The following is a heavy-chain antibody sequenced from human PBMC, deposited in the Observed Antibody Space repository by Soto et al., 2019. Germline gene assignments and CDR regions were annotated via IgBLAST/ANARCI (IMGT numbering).Heavy chain of an antibody. J-gene: IGHJ5*02. D-gene: IGHD3-3*01. V-gene: IGHV4-59*01. Sequence: LSETLSLTCTVSGGSISSYYWSWIRQPPGKGLEWIGYIYYSGSTNYNPSLKSRVTISVDTSKNQFSLKLSSVTAADTAVYYCARAPYYDFWSGYSDWFDPWGQGTLVTVSS. CDR1: GGSISSYY. CDR3: ARAPYYDFWSGYSDWFDP. CDR2: IYYSGST.